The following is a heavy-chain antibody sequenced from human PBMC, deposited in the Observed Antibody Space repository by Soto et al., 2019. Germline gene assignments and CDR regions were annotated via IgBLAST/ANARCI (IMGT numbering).Heavy chain of an antibody. CDR1: GYTFTSYY. CDR3: ARDLAAAGLEPYNWFDP. D-gene: IGHD6-13*01. CDR2: INPSGGST. Sequence: ASVKVSCKASGYTFTSYYMHWVRQAPGQGLEWMGIINPSGGSTSYVQKFQGRVTMTRDTSTSTVYMELSSLRSEDTAVYYCARDLAAAGLEPYNWFDPWGQGTLVTVS. J-gene: IGHJ5*02. V-gene: IGHV1-46*01.